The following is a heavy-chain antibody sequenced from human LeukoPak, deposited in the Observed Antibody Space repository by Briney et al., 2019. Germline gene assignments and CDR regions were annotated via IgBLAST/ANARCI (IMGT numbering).Heavy chain of an antibody. CDR1: GGSISSYY. J-gene: IGHJ5*02. CDR3: ARFAYSSGWYNHLNWFDP. D-gene: IGHD6-19*01. Sequence: SETLSLTCTVSGGSISSYYWSWIRQPPGKGLEWIGYIYYSGSTNYNPYLKSRVTISVDTSKKKFSLKMSSVTAADTAVYYCARFAYSSGWYNHLNWFDPWGQGTLVTVSS. CDR2: IYYSGST. V-gene: IGHV4-59*01.